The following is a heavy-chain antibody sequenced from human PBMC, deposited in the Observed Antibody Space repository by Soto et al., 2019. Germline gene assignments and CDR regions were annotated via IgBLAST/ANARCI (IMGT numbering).Heavy chain of an antibody. Sequence: QVQLVESGGGVVQPGRSLRLSCEASGFTFSNYAMHWVRRAPGKGLEWVALIWYDGSNEYYADSVKGRCTISRDNSKNTLLQQRRRLTADDTAVYRCARVGAAGRRSYYYAMDVWGQGTTVTVSS. CDR3: ARVGAAGRRSYYYAMDV. J-gene: IGHJ6*02. V-gene: IGHV3-33*01. CDR2: IWYDGSNE. CDR1: GFTFSNYA. D-gene: IGHD3-10*01.